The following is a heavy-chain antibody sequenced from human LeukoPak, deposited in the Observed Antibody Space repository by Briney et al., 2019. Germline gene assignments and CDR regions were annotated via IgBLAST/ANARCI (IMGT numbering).Heavy chain of an antibody. V-gene: IGHV3-69-1*01. CDR1: GFAFSTHT. CDR2: ISSSSSM. Sequence: GGSLRLFCAASGFAFSTHTMTWVRQAPGKGLEWVSSISSSSSMYYAESMRGRFTISRDDAKNSLYLQLNSLRVEDTALYYCARMVSGQVAADLDFWGQGTLVTVSS. J-gene: IGHJ4*02. CDR3: ARMVSGQVAADLDF. D-gene: IGHD2-15*01.